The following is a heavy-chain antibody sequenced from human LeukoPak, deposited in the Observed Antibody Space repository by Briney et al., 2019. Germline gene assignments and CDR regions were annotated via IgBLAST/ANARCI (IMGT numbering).Heavy chain of an antibody. CDR2: IYYSGST. CDR3: ARDQRCSRSDGGCDQWYFDL. V-gene: IGHV4-31*03. CDR1: GGSISSGGYY. Sequence: SETLSLTCTVSGGSISSGGYYWSWIRQHPGKGLEWIGYIYYSGSTYYNPSLKSRVTISVDTSKNQFSLKLTSATAADTAIYYCARDQRCSRSDGGCDQWYFDLWGRGTLVTVSS. D-gene: IGHD2-15*01. J-gene: IGHJ2*01.